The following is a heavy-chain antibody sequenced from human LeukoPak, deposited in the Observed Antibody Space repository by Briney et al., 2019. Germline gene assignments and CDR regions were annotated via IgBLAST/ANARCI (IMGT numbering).Heavy chain of an antibody. V-gene: IGHV4-59*01. CDR1: GGSISSYY. Sequence: SETLSLTCTVSGGSISSYYWSWIRQPPGKGLEWIGYIYYSGSTNYNPSLKSRVTISVDTSKNQFSLKLSSVTAADTAVYYCASTGSGGFYKFFDQWGQGTLVTVSS. CDR3: ASTGSGGFYKFFDQ. J-gene: IGHJ4*02. CDR2: IYYSGST. D-gene: IGHD2-15*01.